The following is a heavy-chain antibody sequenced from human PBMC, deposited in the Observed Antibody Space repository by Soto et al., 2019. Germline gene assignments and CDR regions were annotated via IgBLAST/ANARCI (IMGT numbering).Heavy chain of an antibody. CDR3: ARDLAQPEAMVPFDY. V-gene: IGHV1-69*04. Sequence: SVKVSCKASGGTFSSYTISWVRQAPGQGLEWMGRIIPILGIANYAQKFQGRVTITADKSTSTAYMELSSLRSEDTAVYYCARDLAQPEAMVPFDYWGQGTLVTVSS. CDR1: GGTFSSYT. J-gene: IGHJ4*02. D-gene: IGHD5-18*01. CDR2: IIPILGIA.